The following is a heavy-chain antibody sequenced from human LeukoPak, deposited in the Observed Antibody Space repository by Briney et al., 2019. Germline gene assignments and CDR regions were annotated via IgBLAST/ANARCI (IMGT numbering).Heavy chain of an antibody. Sequence: SETLSLTCAVYGGSFSGYYWSWIRQPPGKGLEWIGEINHSGSTNYNPSLKSRVTISVDTSKNQFSLKLSSVTAADTAVYYCARSITIFGVVRRTNWSDPWGQGTLVTVSS. CDR2: INHSGST. D-gene: IGHD3-3*01. CDR1: GGSFSGYY. V-gene: IGHV4-34*01. CDR3: ARSITIFGVVRRTNWSDP. J-gene: IGHJ5*02.